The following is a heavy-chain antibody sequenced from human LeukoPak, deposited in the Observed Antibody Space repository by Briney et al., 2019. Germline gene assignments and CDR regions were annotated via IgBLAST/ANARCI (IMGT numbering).Heavy chain of an antibody. J-gene: IGHJ5*02. CDR1: GGSFSGYY. Sequence: SETLSLTCAVYGGSFSGYYWSWIRQPPGKGLEWIGEVNHSGSTNYNPSLKSRVTISVDTSKNQFSLKLSSVTAADTAVYYCARGVRWFDPWGQGTLVTVSS. D-gene: IGHD6-6*01. CDR2: VNHSGST. V-gene: IGHV4-34*01. CDR3: ARGVRWFDP.